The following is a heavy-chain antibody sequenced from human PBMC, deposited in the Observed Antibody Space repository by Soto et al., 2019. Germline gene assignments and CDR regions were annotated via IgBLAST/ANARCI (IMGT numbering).Heavy chain of an antibody. V-gene: IGHV3-30*18. Sequence: VQLVESGGGVVQPGRSLRLSCAASGFTFSDYAMHWVRQAPGKGLEWVAVVSHDGRNTHYADSVKGRFTISRDSSKNTGSLELSSQSAEDTAVYYCGKGGRQWAVTSYFTYWGQGALVTVSS. CDR3: GKGGRQWAVTSYFTY. CDR1: GFTFSDYA. J-gene: IGHJ4*02. CDR2: VSHDGRNT. D-gene: IGHD6-19*01.